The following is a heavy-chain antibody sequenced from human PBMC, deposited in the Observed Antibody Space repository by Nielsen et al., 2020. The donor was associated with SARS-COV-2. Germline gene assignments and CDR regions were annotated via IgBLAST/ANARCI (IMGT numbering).Heavy chain of an antibody. D-gene: IGHD2-2*01. V-gene: IGHV1-18*04. CDR3: ARVGSGVVPGPLGLGMWYSYYYMDV. CDR2: ISGDNEST. Sequence: ASVKVSCKASGYTFNSYNFAWVRQAPGQGLEWLGWISGDNESTKYAEKVQGRVTMTTDTSTSTVYMELRSLRFDDSAVYYCARVGSGVVPGPLGLGMWYSYYYMDVWGKGTTVTVSS. CDR1: GYTFNSYN. J-gene: IGHJ6*03.